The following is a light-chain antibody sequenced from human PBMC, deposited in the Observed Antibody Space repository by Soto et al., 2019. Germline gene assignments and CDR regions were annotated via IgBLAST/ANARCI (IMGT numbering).Light chain of an antibody. J-gene: IGKJ4*01. Sequence: AIRMTQSPSSLSASTGDRVTITCRASQGISSYLAWYQQKPGKAPKLLIYDASTLESGVPSRFSGSGSGAAFTLTISSLQPDDFATYYCQQYNSYPLTFGGGTKVDIK. V-gene: IGKV1-8*01. CDR3: QQYNSYPLT. CDR2: DAS. CDR1: QGISSY.